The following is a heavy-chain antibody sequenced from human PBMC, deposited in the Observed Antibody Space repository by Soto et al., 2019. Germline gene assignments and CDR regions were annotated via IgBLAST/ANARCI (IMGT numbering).Heavy chain of an antibody. CDR1: GFTFSTYA. CDR2: VSYDGRGK. J-gene: IGHJ6*02. V-gene: IGHV3-30-3*01. CDR3: ARETDGMDV. Sequence: QVQLVESGGGMVQPGRSLRLSCAASGFTFSTYAMHWVRQAPGKGLEWVAVVSYDGRGKYYADSVKGRFTISRDNSRNTLYLQMNSLRPEDTAVYYCARETDGMDVWGQGTTVTVSS.